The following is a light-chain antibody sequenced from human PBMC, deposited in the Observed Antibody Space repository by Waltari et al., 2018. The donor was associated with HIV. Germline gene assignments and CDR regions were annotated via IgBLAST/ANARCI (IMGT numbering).Light chain of an antibody. CDR3: AAWDDSLNGVV. CDR1: SSTNGRNT. V-gene: IGLV1-44*01. Sequence: QSVLTQPPSASATPGQRVTIHCSGSSSTNGRNTVNWYQQHPGTAPNLLIYSNNQRPSGVPDRFSGSKSGTSASLAISGLQSEDEADYYCAAWDDSLNGVVFGGGTKLTVL. J-gene: IGLJ2*01. CDR2: SNN.